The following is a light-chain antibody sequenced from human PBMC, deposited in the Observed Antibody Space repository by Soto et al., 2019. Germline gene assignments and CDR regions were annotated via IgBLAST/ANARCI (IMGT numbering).Light chain of an antibody. Sequence: DIVLTQSPATLSLSPGDRATLSCRASQSVSSYLAWYQQKPGQAPRLLIYDTSSRATGVPARFSGSGSGTDFTLTISSLEPEDFAVYYCQQRSNWPPLTFGGGTKVKIK. V-gene: IGKV3-11*01. CDR3: QQRSNWPPLT. CDR2: DTS. CDR1: QSVSSY. J-gene: IGKJ4*01.